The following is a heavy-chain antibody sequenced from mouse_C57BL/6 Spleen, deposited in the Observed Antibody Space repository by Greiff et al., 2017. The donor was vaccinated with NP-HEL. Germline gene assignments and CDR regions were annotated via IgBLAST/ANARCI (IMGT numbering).Heavy chain of an antibody. CDR2: INPNNGGT. V-gene: IGHV1-26*01. CDR1: GYTFTDYY. Sequence: VQLQQSGPELVKPGASVKISCKASGYTFTDYYMNWVKQSHGKSLEWIGDINPNNGGTSYNQKFKGKATLTVDKSSSTAYMELRSLTSEDSAVYYCARWLSNWDFDYWGKGTTLTVSS. J-gene: IGHJ2*01. CDR3: ARWLSNWDFDY. D-gene: IGHD4-1*01.